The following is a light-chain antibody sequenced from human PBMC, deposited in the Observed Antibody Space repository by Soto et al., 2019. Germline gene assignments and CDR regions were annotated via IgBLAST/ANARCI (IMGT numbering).Light chain of an antibody. Sequence: ELTESPSSLSASVGDRVTITCRTSHSFSSFVNWYQQKPGQAPKLLIYAASTLQSGVPSRFSGVGSGTEFTLTITSLQPEDFATYYYQQTYSTSPVTFGPRTTVDVK. J-gene: IGKJ3*01. CDR1: HSFSSF. V-gene: IGKV1-39*01. CDR3: QQTYSTSPVT. CDR2: AAS.